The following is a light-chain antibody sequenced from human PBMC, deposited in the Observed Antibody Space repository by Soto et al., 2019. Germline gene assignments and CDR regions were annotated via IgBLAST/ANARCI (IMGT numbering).Light chain of an antibody. CDR2: DNN. V-gene: IGLV1-51*01. Sequence: QYLLTQPRSVSARPIQKVAISCSGSRSKIRNNYVSWYQQLPGTAPTLLIYDNNKRPSGIPDRYSGAKSGTSATLGITGLQTGDEADYYCGTWDSSLSAYVFGTGTKVTVL. CDR1: RSKIRNNY. CDR3: GTWDSSLSAYV. J-gene: IGLJ1*01.